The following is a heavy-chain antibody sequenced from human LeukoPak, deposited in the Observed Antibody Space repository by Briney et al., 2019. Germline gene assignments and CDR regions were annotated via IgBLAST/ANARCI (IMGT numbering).Heavy chain of an antibody. V-gene: IGHV3-30*04. CDR1: GFTFSSYA. J-gene: IGHJ4*02. D-gene: IGHD6-19*01. CDR3: AKTPRIAVAPLRFDY. Sequence: GGSLRLSCAASGFTFSSYAMHWVRQAPGKGLEWVAVISYDGSNKYYADSVKGRFTISRDNSKNTLYLQTNSLRAEDTAVYYCAKTPRIAVAPLRFDYWGQGTLVTVSS. CDR2: ISYDGSNK.